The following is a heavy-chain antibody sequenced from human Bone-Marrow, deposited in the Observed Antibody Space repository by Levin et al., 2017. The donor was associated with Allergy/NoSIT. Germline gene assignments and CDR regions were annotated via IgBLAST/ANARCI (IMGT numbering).Heavy chain of an antibody. CDR3: ERGVGRTGMEARFFCWFDP. CDR2: INPDDGGT. Sequence: VASVKVSCKASGYTFIGYYMHWVRQAPGQGREWMGWINPDDGGTHYAEKFQGRVTMTRDTSINTVYMDLSSLRSDDMAVYLCERGVGRTGMEARFFCWFDPWGQGTLVTVSS. D-gene: IGHD6-6*01. V-gene: IGHV1-2*02. J-gene: IGHJ5*02. CDR1: GYTFIGYY.